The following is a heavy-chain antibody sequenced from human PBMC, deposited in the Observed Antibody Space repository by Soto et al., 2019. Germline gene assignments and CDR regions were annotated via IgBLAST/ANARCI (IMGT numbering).Heavy chain of an antibody. J-gene: IGHJ4*02. CDR1: GGSISSRNFY. CDR2: IYHSEST. CDR3: ARGGEAVADY. V-gene: IGHV4-39*02. D-gene: IGHD6-19*01. Sequence: QLQLQESGPGLVKPSETLSLTCTVSGGSISSRNFYWGWIRQPPGKGLEWIGSIYHSESTYYNPSPKGRVTISFDTSQNHFSLRLSSLAASDTAVYYCARGGEAVADYWGQGTLVTVSS.